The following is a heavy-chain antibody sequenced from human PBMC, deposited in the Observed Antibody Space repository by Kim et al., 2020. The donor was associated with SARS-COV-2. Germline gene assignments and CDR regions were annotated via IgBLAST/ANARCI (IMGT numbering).Heavy chain of an antibody. V-gene: IGHV4-31*03. D-gene: IGHD4-17*01. Sequence: SETLSLTCTVSGGSISSGGYYWSWIRQHPGKGLEWIGYIYYSGSTYYNPSLKSRVTISVDTSKNQFSLKLSSVTAADTAVYYCARDQPGYGDYYYWYFDLWGRGTLVTVSS. CDR1: GGSISSGGYY. J-gene: IGHJ2*01. CDR3: ARDQPGYGDYYYWYFDL. CDR2: IYYSGST.